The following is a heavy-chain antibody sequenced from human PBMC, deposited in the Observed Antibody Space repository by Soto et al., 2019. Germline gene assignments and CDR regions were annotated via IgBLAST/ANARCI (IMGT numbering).Heavy chain of an antibody. V-gene: IGHV3-7*01. CDR1: GFTFSSYG. CDR3: ARDRSYYDILNGPDY. CDR2: IKQDGSEK. J-gene: IGHJ4*02. Sequence: GGSLRLSCAASGFTFSSYGMHWVRQAPGKGLEWVANIKQDGSEKYYVDSVKGRFTISRDNAKNSLYLQMNSLRAEDTAVYYCARDRSYYDILNGPDYWGQGTLVTVSS. D-gene: IGHD3-9*01.